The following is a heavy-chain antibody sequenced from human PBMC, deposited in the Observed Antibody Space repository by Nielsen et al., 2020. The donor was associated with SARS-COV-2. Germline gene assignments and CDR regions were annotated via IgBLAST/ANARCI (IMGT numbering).Heavy chain of an antibody. Sequence: GESLKISCAASGFTFSSLWMSWVRQVPGKGLEWVADIKPDGSEKVYVDSVKGRFTISRDNAKNSMSLQMNSLRAEDTAVYYCARDLPFGEHDAFDIWGQGTMVTVSS. J-gene: IGHJ3*02. CDR3: ARDLPFGEHDAFDI. D-gene: IGHD3-10*01. CDR2: IKPDGSEK. CDR1: GFTFSSLW. V-gene: IGHV3-7*01.